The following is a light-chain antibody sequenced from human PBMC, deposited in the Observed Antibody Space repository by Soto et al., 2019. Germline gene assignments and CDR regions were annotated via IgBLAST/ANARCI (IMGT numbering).Light chain of an antibody. V-gene: IGLV2-11*01. J-gene: IGLJ2*01. CDR1: NSDVGNYNF. CDR2: DVT. Sequence: QSALTQPRSVSGSPGQAVTISCTGTNSDVGNYNFVSWYQHHPGKAPKLMIYDVTKRPSGVPDRFSGSKSGNTASLTISGLQDGDEADYYCCTCAGSFHHFGAGTKVTVL. CDR3: CTCAGSFHH.